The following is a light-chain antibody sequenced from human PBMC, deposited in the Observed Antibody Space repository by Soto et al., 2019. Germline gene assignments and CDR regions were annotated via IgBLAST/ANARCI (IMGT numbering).Light chain of an antibody. CDR2: GAS. CDR1: QSVSSN. Sequence: EIVMTQSPATLSVSPGERATLSCRASQSVSSNLAWYQQKPGQAPRLLIYGASTRATGIPARFSGSGSWTAFTLTIISLQSDDFALYYCQQYNNWPPYTFGQGTKLEIK. J-gene: IGKJ2*01. CDR3: QQYNNWPPYT. V-gene: IGKV3-15*01.